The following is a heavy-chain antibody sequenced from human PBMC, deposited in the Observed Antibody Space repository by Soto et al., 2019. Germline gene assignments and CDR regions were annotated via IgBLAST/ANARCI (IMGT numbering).Heavy chain of an antibody. CDR2: ISSSGGST. Sequence: EVQLLESGGGLVQPGGSLRLSCAASGFTFSSNAMSWVRQAPGKGLEWVSGISSSGGSTYYADSVKGRFTISRDNSKNTLYLQMNSLRAEDTAVYYCLSARWGWFDPWGQGTLVTVSS. V-gene: IGHV3-23*01. D-gene: IGHD7-27*01. CDR3: LSARWGWFDP. J-gene: IGHJ5*02. CDR1: GFTFSSNA.